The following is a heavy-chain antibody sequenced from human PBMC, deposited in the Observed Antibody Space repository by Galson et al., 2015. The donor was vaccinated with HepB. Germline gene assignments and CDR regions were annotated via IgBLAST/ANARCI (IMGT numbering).Heavy chain of an antibody. CDR3: ARSGYYDYVWGSPYYYYGMDV. Sequence: SVKVSCKASGYTFTSYAMHWVRQAPGQRLEWMGWINAGNGNTKYSQKFQGRVTITRDTSASTAYMELSSLRSEDTAVYYCARSGYYDYVWGSPYYYYGMDVWGQGTTVTVSS. CDR2: INAGNGNT. D-gene: IGHD3-16*01. J-gene: IGHJ6*02. CDR1: GYTFTSYA. V-gene: IGHV1-3*01.